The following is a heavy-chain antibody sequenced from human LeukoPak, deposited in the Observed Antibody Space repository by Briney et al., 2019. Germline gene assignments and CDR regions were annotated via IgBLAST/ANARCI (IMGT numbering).Heavy chain of an antibody. J-gene: IGHJ4*02. Sequence: GGSLRLSCAASGFTFSSYAMSWVRQAPGKGLQWVSAISRGGDSPYYADSVKGRFTISRDNSRNALYLQMNSLRAEDTAIYYCAKEVYGSGPYYLDYWGQGTLVTVSS. CDR3: AKEVYGSGPYYLDY. CDR1: GFTFSSYA. CDR2: ISRGGDSP. D-gene: IGHD3-10*01. V-gene: IGHV3-23*01.